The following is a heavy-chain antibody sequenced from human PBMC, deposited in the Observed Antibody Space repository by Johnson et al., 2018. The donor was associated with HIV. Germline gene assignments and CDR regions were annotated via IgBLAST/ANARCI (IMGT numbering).Heavy chain of an antibody. CDR2: IYSGGST. D-gene: IGHD3-10*01. J-gene: IGHJ3*02. V-gene: IGHV3-53*01. CDR1: GFTVSSNY. CDR3: ARGPVMVRGVTDAFDI. Sequence: VQLVESGGGLIQPGGSLRLSCAASGFTVSSNYMSWVRQAPGKGLEWVSVIYSGGSTYYADSVKGRFTISRDNSKNPLYLQMNSLRAEDTAVYYCARGPVMVRGVTDAFDIWGQGTMVTVSS.